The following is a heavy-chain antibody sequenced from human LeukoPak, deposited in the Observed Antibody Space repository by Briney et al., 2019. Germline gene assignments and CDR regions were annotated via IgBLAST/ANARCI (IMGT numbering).Heavy chain of an antibody. J-gene: IGHJ4*02. Sequence: SETLSLTCTVSGGSISSYYWSWIRQPPGKGLEWIGYIYYSGSTNYNPSLKSRVTISVDTSKNQFSLKLSSVTAADTAVYYCAREAKMATTTGEGLFDYWGQGTLVTVSS. CDR3: AREAKMATTTGEGLFDY. CDR2: IYYSGST. V-gene: IGHV4-59*01. D-gene: IGHD5-24*01. CDR1: GGSISSYY.